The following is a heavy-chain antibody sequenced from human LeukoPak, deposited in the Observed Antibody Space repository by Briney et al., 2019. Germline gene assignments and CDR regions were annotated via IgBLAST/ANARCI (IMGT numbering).Heavy chain of an antibody. Sequence: SETLSLTCTVSGGSISNYYWSWIRQPPGKGREWIGYIYYSGTTNYNPSLKSRVTISVDTSKNQFSLKLNSVTAVDTAVYYCARGVYIAAAQYGYWGQGTLVTVSS. CDR1: GGSISNYY. CDR3: ARGVYIAAAQYGY. CDR2: IYYSGTT. J-gene: IGHJ4*02. V-gene: IGHV4-59*01. D-gene: IGHD6-13*01.